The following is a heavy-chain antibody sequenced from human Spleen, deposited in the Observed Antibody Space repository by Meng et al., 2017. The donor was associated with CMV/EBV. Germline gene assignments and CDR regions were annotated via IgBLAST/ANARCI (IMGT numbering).Heavy chain of an antibody. J-gene: IGHJ6*02. V-gene: IGHV3-23*01. CDR1: GFAYA. D-gene: IGHD2-8*01. Sequence: GESLKISCAASGFAYAMSWVRQAPGKGLEWVSTISNNGANTYYADSAKGRFTISRDNSKNTLSLLMSSLRAEDTAVYYCCIPFISNGQEVWGQGTTVTVSS. CDR3: CIPFISNGQEV. CDR2: ISNNGANT.